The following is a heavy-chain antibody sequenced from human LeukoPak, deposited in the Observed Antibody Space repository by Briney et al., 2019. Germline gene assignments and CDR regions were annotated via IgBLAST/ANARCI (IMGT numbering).Heavy chain of an antibody. CDR3: AEVRWPYSDY. Sequence: GGSLRLSCAASGFTFSSYAMSWVRQAPGQGLEWVSTISASGGSTYYADSVKGRFTITRDNSKNLLYLQVNSPRAEDTAVYYCAEVRWPYSDYWGQGTLVTVSS. V-gene: IGHV3-23*01. D-gene: IGHD4-23*01. J-gene: IGHJ4*02. CDR2: ISASGGST. CDR1: GFTFSSYA.